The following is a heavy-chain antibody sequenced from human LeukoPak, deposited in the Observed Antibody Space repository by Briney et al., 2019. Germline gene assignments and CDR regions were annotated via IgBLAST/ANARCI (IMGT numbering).Heavy chain of an antibody. CDR1: GFTFSTYS. Sequence: GGSLRLSCAASGFTFSTYSGNWIRQAPGKGLEWVSSISDDSNYIFYADSVKGRFTISRDNAKNSLYLQMNSLRAEDTAVYYCAKDRAEDIVVVPSGYWGQGTLVTVSS. J-gene: IGHJ4*02. CDR2: ISDDSNYI. D-gene: IGHD2-2*01. V-gene: IGHV3-21*04. CDR3: AKDRAEDIVVVPSGY.